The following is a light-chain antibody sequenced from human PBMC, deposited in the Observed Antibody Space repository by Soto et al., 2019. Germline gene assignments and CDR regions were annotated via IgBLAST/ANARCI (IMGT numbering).Light chain of an antibody. CDR3: QQYNSFSWT. J-gene: IGKJ1*01. V-gene: IGKV1-5*01. CDR1: QRISGW. Sequence: DIQMTQSPSTLSASVGDRVIITCRASQRISGWLAWYQQKPGKAPKLLISDASTLESGVPSRFSGSGSGTEFTLSISSLQPDDLATYYCQQYNSFSWTFXQGTKVDIK. CDR2: DAS.